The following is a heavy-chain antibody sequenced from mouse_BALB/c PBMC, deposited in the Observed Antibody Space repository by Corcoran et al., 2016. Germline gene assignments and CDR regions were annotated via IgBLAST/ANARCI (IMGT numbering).Heavy chain of an antibody. CDR1: GYTFTNYG. CDR2: INPNTGAL. J-gene: IGHJ2*01. D-gene: IGHD4-1*01. Sequence: QIQLVQSGPELKKPGETVKISCKASGYTFTNYGMNWVKQAPGKGLKWMGWINPNTGALTYAEEFKGRFCFSLATSASTAYVQINNLKNEDTGTDVYARLGRGNYFDYGGQGSTLTVS. V-gene: IGHV9-3*02. CDR3: ARLGRGNYFDY.